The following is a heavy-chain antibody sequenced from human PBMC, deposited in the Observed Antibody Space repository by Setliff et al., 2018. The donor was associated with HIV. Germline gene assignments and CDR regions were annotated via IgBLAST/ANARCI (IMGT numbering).Heavy chain of an antibody. V-gene: IGHV4-59*06. CDR3: ARGTPDHEVWYLDL. CDR2: IYYTGDT. J-gene: IGHJ2*01. Sequence: PSETLSLTCTVSGGSISSHYWSWIRQHPGKGLEWIGHIYYTGDTYYKTSLKSRFTISTDTSENQFSLKLSSVTAADTAIYYCARGTPDHEVWYLDLWGRGTLVTVSS. CDR1: GGSISSHY.